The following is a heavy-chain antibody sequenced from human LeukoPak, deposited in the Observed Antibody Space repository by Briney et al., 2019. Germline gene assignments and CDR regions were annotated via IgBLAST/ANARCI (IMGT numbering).Heavy chain of an antibody. V-gene: IGHV3-15*01. CDR3: TTTYDSSGYKGY. D-gene: IGHD3-22*01. J-gene: IGHJ4*02. CDR1: GFTFSNAW. CDR2: IKSKTDGGTT. Sequence: KPGGSLRLSCAASGFTFSNAWMSWVRQAPGKGLEWVGRIKSKTDGGTTDYAAPVKGRFTISRDDSKNTLYLQMNSLRTEDTAVYYCTTTYDSSGYKGYWGQGTLVTVSS.